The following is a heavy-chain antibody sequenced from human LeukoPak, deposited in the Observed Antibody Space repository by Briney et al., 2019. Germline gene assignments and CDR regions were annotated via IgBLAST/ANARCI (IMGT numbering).Heavy chain of an antibody. CDR1: GFTFSSYA. V-gene: IGHV3-23*01. D-gene: IGHD3-22*01. Sequence: GGSLRLSCAASGFTFSSYAMSWVRLAPGKGLEWVAGISDSGGRTNYADSVKGRFTISRDNPKNILYLQMNSLRAEDTAVYFCAKRGVVIRVILVGFHKEAYYFDSWGQGALVTVSS. CDR3: AKRGVVIRVILVGFHKEAYYFDS. J-gene: IGHJ4*02. CDR2: ISDSGGRT.